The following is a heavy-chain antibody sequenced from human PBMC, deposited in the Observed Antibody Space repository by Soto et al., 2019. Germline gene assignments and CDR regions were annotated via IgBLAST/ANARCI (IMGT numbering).Heavy chain of an antibody. CDR3: AKHQSGIGKYNWFVP. D-gene: IGHD1-1*01. CDR1: GFTFSSYA. J-gene: IGHJ5*02. Sequence: EVQLLESGGGLVQPGGSLRLSCAASGFTFSSYAMSWVRQAPGKGLEWVSAISGSGGSTYYADSVKGRFTISRDNSKSTLYLQMNSMRAEDTAVYYCAKHQSGIGKYNWFVPWGQGTLVTVSS. V-gene: IGHV3-23*01. CDR2: ISGSGGST.